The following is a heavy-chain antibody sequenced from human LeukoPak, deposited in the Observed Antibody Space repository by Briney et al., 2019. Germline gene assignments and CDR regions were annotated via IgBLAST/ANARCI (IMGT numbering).Heavy chain of an antibody. CDR2: IIPILGIA. Sequence: SVKVSCKASGGTFSSYTISWVRQAPGQGLEWMGRIIPILGIANYAQKFQGRVTITADKSTSTAYMELSSLRSEDTAVYYYARVRVYSSGWYGVSWFDPWGQGTLVTVSS. D-gene: IGHD6-19*01. CDR1: GGTFSSYT. V-gene: IGHV1-69*02. J-gene: IGHJ5*02. CDR3: ARVRVYSSGWYGVSWFDP.